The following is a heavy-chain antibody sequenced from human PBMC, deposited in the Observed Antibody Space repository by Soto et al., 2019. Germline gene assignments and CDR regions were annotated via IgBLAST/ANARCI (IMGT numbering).Heavy chain of an antibody. CDR3: ARSLMEGDY. Sequence: QVQLIQSGAEVKKPGASVKVSCKASGYTFTSSYIHWVRQAPGQGLEWMAIINPNGGSTNYAQKFQGRVTMTRDTSTSTVYMELSSLTSEDTAVYYCARSLMEGDYWGQGTLVTVS. V-gene: IGHV1-46*03. CDR1: GYTFTSSY. D-gene: IGHD3-10*01. J-gene: IGHJ4*02. CDR2: INPNGGST.